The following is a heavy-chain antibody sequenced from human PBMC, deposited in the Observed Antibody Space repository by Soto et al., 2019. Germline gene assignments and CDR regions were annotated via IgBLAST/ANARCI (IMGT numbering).Heavy chain of an antibody. J-gene: IGHJ6*02. D-gene: IGHD6-13*01. CDR2: IIPIFGTA. V-gene: IGHV1-69*13. CDR1: GGTFSSYA. CDR3: ARVNGSSWNYYYYYYGMDV. Sequence: SVKVSCKASGGTFSSYAISWVRQAPGQGLEWMGGIIPIFGTANYAQKFQGRVTITADESTSTAYMELSSLRSEDTAVYYCARVNGSSWNYYYYYYGMDVWGQGTTVTV.